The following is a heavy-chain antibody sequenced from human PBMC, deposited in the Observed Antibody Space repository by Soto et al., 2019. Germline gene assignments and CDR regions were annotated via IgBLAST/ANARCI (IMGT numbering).Heavy chain of an antibody. CDR3: ARGAKQQLDVNWFDP. Sequence: ASVKVSCKASGYTFTSYAMHWLRPAHGQRLEWMGWINAGNGNTKYPQKFQGRVTITRDTSASTAYMELSSLRSEDTAVYYCARGAKQQLDVNWFDPWGQGTLVTVSS. CDR2: INAGNGNT. J-gene: IGHJ5*02. CDR1: GYTFTSYA. D-gene: IGHD6-13*01. V-gene: IGHV1-3*01.